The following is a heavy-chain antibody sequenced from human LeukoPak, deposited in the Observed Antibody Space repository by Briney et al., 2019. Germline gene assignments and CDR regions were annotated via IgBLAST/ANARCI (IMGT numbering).Heavy chain of an antibody. CDR2: IIPIFGTA. CDR1: GGTFSSYA. Sequence: GASVKVSCKASGGTFSSYAISWVRQAPGQGLEWMGGIIPIFGTANYAQKFQGRVTMTRNTSISTAYMELSSLRSEDTAVYYCASTLRGSTGKDYWGQGTLVTVSS. CDR3: ASTLRGSTGKDY. D-gene: IGHD2-15*01. V-gene: IGHV1-69*05. J-gene: IGHJ4*02.